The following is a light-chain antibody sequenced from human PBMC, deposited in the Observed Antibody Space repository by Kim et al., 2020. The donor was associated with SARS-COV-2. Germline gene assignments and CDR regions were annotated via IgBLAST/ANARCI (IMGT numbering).Light chain of an antibody. Sequence: AAVGDRVTITCRASQSISSWLAWYQQKPGKAPKILIYKASSLESGVPSRFSGSGSGTEFTLTISSLQPDDCATYYCQQYNSYPVTFGQGTKVDIK. J-gene: IGKJ1*01. CDR1: QSISSW. V-gene: IGKV1-5*03. CDR2: KAS. CDR3: QQYNSYPVT.